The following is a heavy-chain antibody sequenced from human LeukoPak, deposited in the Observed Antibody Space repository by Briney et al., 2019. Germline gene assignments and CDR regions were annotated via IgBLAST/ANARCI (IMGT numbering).Heavy chain of an antibody. Sequence: GASVTVSCTASGGTFSSYAISWVRQAPGQGLEWMGGIIPIFGTANYAQKFQGRVTITADESTSTAYMELSSLRSEDTAVYYCASLGYSGYDLYYYGMDVWGQGTTVTVSS. D-gene: IGHD5-12*01. CDR1: GGTFSSYA. J-gene: IGHJ6*02. V-gene: IGHV1-69*13. CDR3: ASLGYSGYDLYYYGMDV. CDR2: IIPIFGTA.